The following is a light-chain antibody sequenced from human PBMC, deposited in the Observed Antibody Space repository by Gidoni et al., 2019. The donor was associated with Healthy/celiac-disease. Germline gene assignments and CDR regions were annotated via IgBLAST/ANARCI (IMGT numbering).Light chain of an antibody. J-gene: IGKJ2*01. CDR1: QGVSNN. CDR3: QQYKDWPPFT. CDR2: GAS. V-gene: IGKV3-15*01. Sequence: EIVMTQSPATLSVSPGERATLSCRAGQGVSNNVAWYQQKPGQAPRLLIYGASTRATGIPARFSGSGSGTEFTLTISSLQSEDFAVYFCQQYKDWPPFTFGQGTKLEIK.